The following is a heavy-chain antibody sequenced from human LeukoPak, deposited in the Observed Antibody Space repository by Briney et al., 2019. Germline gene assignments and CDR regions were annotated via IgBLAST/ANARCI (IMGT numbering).Heavy chain of an antibody. V-gene: IGHV3-30-3*01. CDR1: GFTFSSYA. CDR3: ARGTSGSYYVVPYYFDY. D-gene: IGHD1-26*01. J-gene: IGHJ4*02. CDR2: ISYDGSNK. Sequence: GGSLRLSCAASGFTFSSYAMHGVRQAPGKGLEWVAVISYDGSNKYYADSVKGRFTISRDNSKNTLYLQMNSLRAEDTAVYYCARGTSGSYYVVPYYFDYWGQGTLVTVSS.